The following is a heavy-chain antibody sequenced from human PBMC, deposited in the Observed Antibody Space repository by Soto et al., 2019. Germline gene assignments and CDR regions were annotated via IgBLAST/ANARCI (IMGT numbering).Heavy chain of an antibody. CDR3: ATLPPRIELSVLPIPT. CDR1: GGSISSTNW. CDR2: IYHSGST. J-gene: IGHJ5*02. D-gene: IGHD2-8*02. V-gene: IGHV4-4*02. Sequence: VQLLQSGPGLVKPSGTLSLTCAVSGGSISSTNWWTWVRQSPGKGLEWIGEIYHSGSTNYNPSLRGRVTISVEKSNNQFSLKMRYLTAADTAVYFCATLPPRIELSVLPIPTWGQGTLVTVSS.